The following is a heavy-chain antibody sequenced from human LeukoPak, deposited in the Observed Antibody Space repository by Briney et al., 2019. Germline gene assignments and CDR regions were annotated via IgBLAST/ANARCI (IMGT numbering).Heavy chain of an antibody. CDR3: ARGKVVVPAATPKNYLDY. Sequence: NPSETLSLTCAVYGGSFSGYYWSWIRQPPGKGLEWIGEINHSGSTNYNPSLKSRVTISVDTSKNQFSLKLSSVTAADTAVYYCARGKVVVPAATPKNYLDYWGQGTLVTVSS. CDR2: INHSGST. J-gene: IGHJ4*02. V-gene: IGHV4-34*01. CDR1: GGSFSGYY. D-gene: IGHD2-2*01.